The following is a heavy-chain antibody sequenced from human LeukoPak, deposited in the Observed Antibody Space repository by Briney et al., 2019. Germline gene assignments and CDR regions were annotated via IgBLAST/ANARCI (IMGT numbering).Heavy chain of an antibody. Sequence: SETLSLTCAVYGGSFSGYYWSWIRQPPGKGLEWIGEINRSGSTNYIPSLKSRVTISVDTSKSQFSLKLTSVIAADTAVYYCARFGSYWGQGTLVTVSS. CDR3: ARFGSY. V-gene: IGHV4-34*01. CDR2: INRSGST. D-gene: IGHD3-10*01. J-gene: IGHJ4*02. CDR1: GGSFSGYY.